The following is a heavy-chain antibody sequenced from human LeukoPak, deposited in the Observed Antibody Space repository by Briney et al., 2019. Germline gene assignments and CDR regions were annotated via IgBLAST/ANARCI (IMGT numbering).Heavy chain of an antibody. D-gene: IGHD2-15*01. Sequence: ASVKVSCKSSGYTFTSYGITWVRQAPGQGLEWMGWINGYNGNTNYAQKLQGRVTMTTDTSTSTAYMELRSLRSDDSAVYYCARAEGVVVAAHIDVWGKGTTVTVSS. CDR2: INGYNGNT. V-gene: IGHV1-18*01. J-gene: IGHJ6*03. CDR3: ARAEGVVVAAHIDV. CDR1: GYTFTSYG.